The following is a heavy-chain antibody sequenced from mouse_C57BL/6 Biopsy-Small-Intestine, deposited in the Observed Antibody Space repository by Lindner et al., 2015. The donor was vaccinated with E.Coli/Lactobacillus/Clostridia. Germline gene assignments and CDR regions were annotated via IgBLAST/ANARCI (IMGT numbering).Heavy chain of an antibody. V-gene: IGHV1-74*01. CDR2: VHPSDSDT. CDR3: AIAYYHYFDF. Sequence: VQLQESGAELVKPGASAKVSCTASGYTFTSHWIHWMKQRPGQGLEWIGRVHPSDSDTDYNQHFQGKATLTVDRSSSTAYMQLSSLTSEDSAVYYCAIAYYHYFDFWGQGTTLTVSS. CDR1: GYTFTSHW. D-gene: IGHD2-10*01. J-gene: IGHJ2*01.